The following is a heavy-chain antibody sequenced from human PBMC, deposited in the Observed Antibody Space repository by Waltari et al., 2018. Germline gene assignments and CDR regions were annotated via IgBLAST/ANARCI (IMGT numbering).Heavy chain of an antibody. J-gene: IGHJ3*02. Sequence: QVKLQESGPGLVKPSETLTLTCTVSGGSISTYYWNWIRQPTGKGLEWIGYIYTHESTNYNPSLKSRVTISLDTSKNQFSLRLTSVTAADTAVYYCARGGISGNNWNYVNGFDIWGQGTMVTVSS. CDR1: GGSISTYY. V-gene: IGHV4-4*09. CDR2: IYTHEST. D-gene: IGHD1-7*01. CDR3: ARGGISGNNWNYVNGFDI.